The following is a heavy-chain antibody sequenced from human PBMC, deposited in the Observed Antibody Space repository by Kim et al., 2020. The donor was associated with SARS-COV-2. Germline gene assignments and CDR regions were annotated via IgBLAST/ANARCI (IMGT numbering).Heavy chain of an antibody. V-gene: IGHV4-34*01. Sequence: SETLSLTCAVYGGSFSGYYWSWIRQPPGKGLEWIGEINHSGSTNYNPSLKSRVTISVDTSKNQFSLKLSSVTAADTAVYYCARGRLKNWFEPWGQGTLVTVSS. D-gene: IGHD3-22*01. J-gene: IGHJ5*02. CDR3: ARGRLKNWFEP. CDR1: GGSFSGYY. CDR2: INHSGST.